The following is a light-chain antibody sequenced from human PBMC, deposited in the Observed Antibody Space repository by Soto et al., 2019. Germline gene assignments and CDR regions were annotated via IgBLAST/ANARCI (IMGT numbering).Light chain of an antibody. CDR1: SSNIGRNY. CDR2: RND. Sequence: QSVLTQPPSTSGTPGQRVTISCSGSSSNIGRNYVYWYQQLPGTAPKVLIYRNDQRPSGVPVRFSGSKSGTSASLAISGLRSEDEADYYCATWDDSLSGRVFGGGTKLTVL. V-gene: IGLV1-47*01. J-gene: IGLJ2*01. CDR3: ATWDDSLSGRV.